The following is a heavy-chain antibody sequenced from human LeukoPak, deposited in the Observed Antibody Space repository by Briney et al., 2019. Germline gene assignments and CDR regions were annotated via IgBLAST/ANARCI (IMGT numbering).Heavy chain of an antibody. V-gene: IGHV4-34*01. J-gene: IGHJ4*02. CDR2: INHSGST. Sequence: PSETLSLTCAVYGGSFSGFYWSWIRQPPGKRLEWIGEINHSGSTNYNPSLKSRVTISVDTSKNQFSLKLSSATAADTAVYYCARGRSWSSSWLYYFDYWGQGTLVTVSS. D-gene: IGHD6-13*01. CDR1: GGSFSGFY. CDR3: ARGRSWSSSWLYYFDY.